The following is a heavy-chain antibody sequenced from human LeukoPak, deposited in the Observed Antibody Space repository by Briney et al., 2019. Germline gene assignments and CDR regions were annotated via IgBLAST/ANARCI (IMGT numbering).Heavy chain of an antibody. V-gene: IGHV3-7*01. Sequence: GGSLRLSCAASGFTFSDYWMSWVRQAPGKGLEWVANIKQDGSEKYYVDSVKGRFTISRDNAKNSLYLQMNSLRAEDTAVYYCASSLIQLWANFDYWGQGTLVTVSS. CDR2: IKQDGSEK. J-gene: IGHJ4*02. D-gene: IGHD5-18*01. CDR1: GFTFSDYW. CDR3: ASSLIQLWANFDY.